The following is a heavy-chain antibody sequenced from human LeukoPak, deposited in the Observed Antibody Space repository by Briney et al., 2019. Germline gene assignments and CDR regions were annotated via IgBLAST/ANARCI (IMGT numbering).Heavy chain of an antibody. V-gene: IGHV3-53*01. CDR1: GFSVSNTY. Sequence: QPGGSLRLSCAASGFSVSNTYMSWVRQAPGKGLEWVSIIYSGGNTYYADPVKGRFTISRDNSKNTLYLQMNRLRPEDTAVYYCARGTVTAPDYWGQGTLVTVSS. J-gene: IGHJ4*02. CDR2: IYSGGNT. D-gene: IGHD2-21*02. CDR3: ARGTVTAPDY.